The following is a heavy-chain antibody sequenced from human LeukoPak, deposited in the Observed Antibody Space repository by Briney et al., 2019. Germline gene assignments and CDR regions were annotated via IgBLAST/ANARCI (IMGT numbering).Heavy chain of an antibody. V-gene: IGHV3-23*01. CDR2: ISGSGGSI. D-gene: IGHD1-7*01. CDR3: AKDPNYVYYYGMDV. J-gene: IGHJ6*02. CDR1: GFTFSSYA. Sequence: PGASLRLSCAASGFTFSSYAMSWVRQAPGKGLEWVSAISGSGGSIYYADSVKGRFTISRDNSKNTLYLQMNSLRAEDTAVYYCAKDPNYVYYYGMDVWGQGTTVTVSS.